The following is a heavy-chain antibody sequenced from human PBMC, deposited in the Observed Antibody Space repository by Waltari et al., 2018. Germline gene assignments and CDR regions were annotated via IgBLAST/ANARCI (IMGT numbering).Heavy chain of an antibody. Sequence: EVQLVESGGGLVKPGGSLRLSCAASGFTFSSYSMNWVRQAPGKGLEWVSSISSRSSYIYYADSVKGRFTISRDNAKNSLYLQMNSLRAEDTAVYYCAREHGSGQSDYWGQGTLVTVSS. D-gene: IGHD3-3*01. CDR1: GFTFSSYS. CDR2: ISSRSSYI. J-gene: IGHJ4*02. CDR3: AREHGSGQSDY. V-gene: IGHV3-21*01.